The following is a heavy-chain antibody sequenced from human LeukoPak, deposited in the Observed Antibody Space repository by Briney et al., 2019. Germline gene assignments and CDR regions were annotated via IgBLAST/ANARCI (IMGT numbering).Heavy chain of an antibody. CDR1: GGSFSGYY. D-gene: IGHD3-22*01. J-gene: IGHJ4*02. CDR3: ARSVVYDSSGYYTVTLLYYFDY. V-gene: IGHV4-34*01. CDR2: INHSGST. Sequence: SETLSLTCAVYGGSFSGYYWSWIRQPPGKGLEWIGEINHSGSTSYNPSLKSRVTISVDTSKNQFSLKLSSVTAADTAVYYCARSVVYDSSGYYTVTLLYYFDYWGQGTLVTVSS.